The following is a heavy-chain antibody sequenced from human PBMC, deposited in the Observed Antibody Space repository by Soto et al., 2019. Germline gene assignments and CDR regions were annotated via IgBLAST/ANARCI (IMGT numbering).Heavy chain of an antibody. Sequence: PGGSLRLSCAASGFTFSSYWMSWVRQAPGKGLEWVANIKQDGSEKYYVDSVKGRFTISRDNAKNSLYLQMNSLRAEDTAVYYCARAAITGTTSAFDIWGQGTMVTVSS. CDR3: ARAAITGTTSAFDI. CDR2: IKQDGSEK. D-gene: IGHD1-7*01. V-gene: IGHV3-7*01. CDR1: GFTFSSYW. J-gene: IGHJ3*02.